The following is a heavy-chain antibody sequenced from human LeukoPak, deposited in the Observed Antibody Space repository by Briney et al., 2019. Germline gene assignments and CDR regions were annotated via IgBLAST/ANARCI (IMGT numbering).Heavy chain of an antibody. V-gene: IGHV4-34*01. J-gene: IGHJ4*02. D-gene: IGHD6-13*01. CDR2: INHSGST. CDR1: GGSFSGYY. CDR3: ARGIAAAGGFDY. Sequence: SETLSLTCAVYGGSFSGYYWSWIRQPPGKGLEWIGEINHSGSTNYNPSLKSRVTISVDTSKNQFSLKLSSVTAAGTAVYYCARGIAAAGGFDYWGQGTLVTVSS.